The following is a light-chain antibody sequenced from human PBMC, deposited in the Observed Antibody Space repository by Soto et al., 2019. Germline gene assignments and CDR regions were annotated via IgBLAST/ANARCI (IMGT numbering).Light chain of an antibody. CDR2: GAS. CDR1: QSLSSGY. CDR3: QHYGSSPT. Sequence: EIVLTQSPGTLSLSPGERATLSCRASQSLSSGYLAWYQQKPGQATRLLIYGASSRATGIPDRFSGSGSGTEFTLTISRLEPEDFAVYYCQHYGSSPTFGQGTKVEVE. V-gene: IGKV3-20*01. J-gene: IGKJ1*01.